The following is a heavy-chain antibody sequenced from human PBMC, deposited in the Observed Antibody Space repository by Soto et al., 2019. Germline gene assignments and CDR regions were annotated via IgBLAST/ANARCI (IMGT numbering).Heavy chain of an antibody. Sequence: PGGSLRLSCAASGFSFSSYSMTWVLQALGKGLQWISYLSSSSRTLYCIASVKPRGAISRDNAMNSLYLQMNSLRDEDTAIYYCARGPSSFYYDSSAYQNLLDYWGQGARVTVSS. D-gene: IGHD3-22*01. CDR1: GFSFSSYS. CDR2: LSSSSRTL. J-gene: IGHJ4*02. V-gene: IGHV3-48*02. CDR3: ARGPSSFYYDSSAYQNLLDY.